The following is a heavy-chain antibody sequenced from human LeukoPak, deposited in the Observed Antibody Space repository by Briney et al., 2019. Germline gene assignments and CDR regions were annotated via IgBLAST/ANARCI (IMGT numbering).Heavy chain of an antibody. CDR1: GGSISTYF. CDR3: ARERGNLRGDAFDI. D-gene: IGHD1-26*01. CDR2: IYPTSGNT. Sequence: SETLSLTCTVSGGSISTYFWTWIRQPAGKGLEWIGRIYPTSGNTKYNPSLRSRVTMSVDTSKNQLSLKLSSVTAADTAVYYCARERGNLRGDAFDIWGQGTMVTVSS. J-gene: IGHJ3*02. V-gene: IGHV4-4*07.